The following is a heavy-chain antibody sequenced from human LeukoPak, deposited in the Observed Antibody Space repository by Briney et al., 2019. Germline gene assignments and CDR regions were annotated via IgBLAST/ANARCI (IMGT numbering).Heavy chain of an antibody. CDR1: GGSISSYY. CDR2: IYYSRST. D-gene: IGHD3-10*01. V-gene: IGHV4-59*12. CDR3: ASFMVQGVMYDY. J-gene: IGHJ4*02. Sequence: SETLSLTCTVSGGSISSYYWSWIRQPPGKGLEWIGYIYYSRSTSYNPSLKSRVTISVDTSKNQFSLKLSSVTAADTAVYYCASFMVQGVMYDYWGQGTLVTVSS.